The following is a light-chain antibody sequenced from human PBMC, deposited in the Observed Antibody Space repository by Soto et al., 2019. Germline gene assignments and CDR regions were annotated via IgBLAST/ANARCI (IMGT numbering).Light chain of an antibody. CDR2: DVS. Sequence: QSALTQPRSASGSPGQSVTISCTGTSSDVGAYNYVSWYQQHPGKAPKVMIYDVSKRPSGVPDRFSGSKSGTTASLTISGLQADDEADYYCCSYAGSYNDVFGSGTKLTVL. V-gene: IGLV2-11*01. CDR1: SSDVGAYNY. CDR3: CSYAGSYNDV. J-gene: IGLJ1*01.